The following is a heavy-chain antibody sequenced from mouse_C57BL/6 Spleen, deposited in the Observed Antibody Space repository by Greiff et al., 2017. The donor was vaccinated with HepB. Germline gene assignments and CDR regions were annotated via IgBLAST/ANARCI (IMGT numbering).Heavy chain of an antibody. J-gene: IGHJ1*03. CDR1: GYTFTSYG. Sequence: VKVVESGAELARPGASVKLSCKASGYTFTSYGISWVKQRTGQGLEWIGEIYPRSGNTYYNEKFKGKATLTADKSSSTAYMELRSLTSEDSAVYFCATFITTAHWYFDVWGTGTTVTVSS. CDR3: ATFITTAHWYFDV. D-gene: IGHD1-1*01. CDR2: IYPRSGNT. V-gene: IGHV1-81*01.